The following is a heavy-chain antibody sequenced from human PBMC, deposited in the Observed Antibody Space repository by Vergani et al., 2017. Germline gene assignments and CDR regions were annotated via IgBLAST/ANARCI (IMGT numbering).Heavy chain of an antibody. V-gene: IGHV4-4*02. D-gene: IGHD3-16*01. Sequence: QVQLQQWGPGLVTPLGTLSLTRAVYGGSISSDNWWNWVRQAPGKGLQWIGEIHRSRSANYNPPLRRRVTISLDKSKNQFSLKLTSVTAADTAVYFCASNAGLGGDVVDSWGQGTLVTVSS. CDR1: GGSISSDNW. CDR2: IHRSRSA. CDR3: ASNAGLGGDVVDS. J-gene: IGHJ4*02.